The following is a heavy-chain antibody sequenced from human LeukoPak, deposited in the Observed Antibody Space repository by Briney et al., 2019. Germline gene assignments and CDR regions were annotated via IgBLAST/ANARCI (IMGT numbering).Heavy chain of an antibody. CDR3: AKDSLDYGSGSYPYYFDY. V-gene: IGHV3-9*01. CDR1: GFTFDDYA. J-gene: IGHJ4*02. CDR2: ISWNSGSI. Sequence: GGSVRLCCAASGFTFDDYAMHWVRQAPGKGLEWVSGISWNSGSIGYADSVKGRFTISRDNAKNSLYLQMNSLRAEDTALYYCAKDSLDYGSGSYPYYFDYWGQGTLVTVSS. D-gene: IGHD3-10*01.